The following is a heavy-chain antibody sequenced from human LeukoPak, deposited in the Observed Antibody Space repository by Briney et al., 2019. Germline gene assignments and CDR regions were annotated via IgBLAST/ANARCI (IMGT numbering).Heavy chain of an antibody. CDR1: GFTFSTYW. D-gene: IGHD3-22*01. Sequence: GGSLRLSCAASGFTFSTYWMHWVRQAPGKGLVWVSRINTDGSSTTYADSVKGRFTISRNNARNTLYLQVSSLRAEDTSVYYCARQSYYYDSSGYYHDYWGQGTLVTVSS. V-gene: IGHV3-74*01. CDR3: ARQSYYYDSSGYYHDY. J-gene: IGHJ4*02. CDR2: INTDGSST.